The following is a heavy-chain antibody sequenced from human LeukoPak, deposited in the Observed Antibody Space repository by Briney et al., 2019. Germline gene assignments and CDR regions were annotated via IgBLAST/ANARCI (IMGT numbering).Heavy chain of an antibody. Sequence: ASVKVSCKASGYTFIDYYMHWVRQAPGQGLEWMGWINSNMGGTNYAQKFQGRVTMTRDTSISTAYMELSRLTSDDTAVYYCATERGPSIYYGMDVWGQGTTVTVSS. J-gene: IGHJ6*02. CDR2: INSNMGGT. V-gene: IGHV1-2*02. D-gene: IGHD3-10*01. CDR1: GYTFIDYY. CDR3: ATERGPSIYYGMDV.